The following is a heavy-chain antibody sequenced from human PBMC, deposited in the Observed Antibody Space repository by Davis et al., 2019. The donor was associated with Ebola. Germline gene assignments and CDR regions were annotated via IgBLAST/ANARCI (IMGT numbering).Heavy chain of an antibody. CDR1: GYTLTRYA. V-gene: IGHV1-3*01. Sequence: ASVPVSRKASGYTLTRYAMHWVRQAPGQRLEWMGWINAGNGNTKYSQKFQSRVTITRDTSASTAYMELSSLRSEDTAVYYCARDGSILEWFLFDYWGQGTLVTVSS. CDR2: INAGNGNT. D-gene: IGHD3-3*01. J-gene: IGHJ4*02. CDR3: ARDGSILEWFLFDY.